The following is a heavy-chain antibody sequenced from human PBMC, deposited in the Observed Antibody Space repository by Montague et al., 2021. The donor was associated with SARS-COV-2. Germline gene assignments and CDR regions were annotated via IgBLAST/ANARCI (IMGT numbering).Heavy chain of an antibody. CDR3: AREGYCSSTSCDQFDH. J-gene: IGHJ4*02. V-gene: IGHV3-21*01. CDR2: ISSSSSYI. CDR1: GFTLSSYS. D-gene: IGHD2-2*01. Sequence: SLRLSCAASGFTLSSYSMDWVRQAPGKGLEWVSSISSSSSYIYYADSLKGRFTISRDNAKNSLYLQMNSLRAEDTAVYYCAREGYCSSTSCDQFDHWGQGTLVTVSP.